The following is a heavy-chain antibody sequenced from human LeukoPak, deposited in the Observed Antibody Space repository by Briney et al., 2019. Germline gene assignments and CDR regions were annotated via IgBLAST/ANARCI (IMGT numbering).Heavy chain of an antibody. CDR1: GFTFADYG. Sequence: GGSLRISXAASGFTFADYGMSWVRQAPGKGLEWVSGITGNGGSVWYADAVKGRFTVSRDNAKKSLYLQMNSLRDEDTALYYCARDHVGSGYYYFDSWGQGTLVTVSS. D-gene: IGHD3-22*01. CDR2: ITGNGGSV. J-gene: IGHJ4*02. CDR3: ARDHVGSGYYYFDS. V-gene: IGHV3-20*04.